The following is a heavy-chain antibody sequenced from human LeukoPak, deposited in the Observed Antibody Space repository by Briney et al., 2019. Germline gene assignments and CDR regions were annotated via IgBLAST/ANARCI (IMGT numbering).Heavy chain of an antibody. CDR3: ARGPVVYCRSTSCYTLETYYYYGMDV. V-gene: IGHV4-34*01. CDR2: INHSGST. Sequence: PSETLSLTCAVYGGSFSGYYWSWIRQPPGKGLEWIGEINHSGSTNYNPSLKSRVIISVDTSKNQFSLRLSSVTAADTAVYYCARGPVVYCRSTSCYTLETYYYYGMDVWGKGTTVTVSS. D-gene: IGHD2-2*02. CDR1: GGSFSGYY. J-gene: IGHJ6*04.